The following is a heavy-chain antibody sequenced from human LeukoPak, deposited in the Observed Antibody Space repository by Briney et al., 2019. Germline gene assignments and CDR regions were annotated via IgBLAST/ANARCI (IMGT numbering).Heavy chain of an antibody. CDR2: ISYDGSNK. CDR3: VFNLWIQSPHAFDI. V-gene: IGHV3-30*03. D-gene: IGHD5-18*01. Sequence: QPGRSLRLSCAASGFAFSSYGMHWVRQAPGKGLEWVAVISYDGSNKYYADSVKGRFTISRDNSKNTLYLQMNSLRAEDTAVYYCVFNLWIQSPHAFDIWGQGTMVTVSS. J-gene: IGHJ3*02. CDR1: GFAFSSYG.